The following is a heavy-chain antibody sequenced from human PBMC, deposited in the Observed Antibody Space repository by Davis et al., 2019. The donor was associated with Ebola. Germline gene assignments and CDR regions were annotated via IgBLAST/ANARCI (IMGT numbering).Heavy chain of an antibody. CDR3: ARDPYCSDISCYFDY. Sequence: ASVKVSCKASDYTFTSYGISWVRQAPGQGLEWMGRINPNSGGTNSAQKFQGRVTMTRDTSISTAYMELSRLTSDDTAVYYCARDPYCSDISCYFDYWGQGTLVTVSS. D-gene: IGHD2-2*01. J-gene: IGHJ4*02. CDR1: DYTFTSYG. CDR2: INPNSGGT. V-gene: IGHV1-2*06.